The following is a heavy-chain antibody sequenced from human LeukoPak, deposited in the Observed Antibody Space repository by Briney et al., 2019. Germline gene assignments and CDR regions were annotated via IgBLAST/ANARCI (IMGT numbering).Heavy chain of an antibody. D-gene: IGHD1-1*01. CDR1: GFTFSSYA. Sequence: PGGSLRLSCAASGFTFSSYAMSWARQAPGKGLDGASALYGSGETTYYADSVKGRFTVSRDNSKNTLYLQMDGLRAEDTAVYYCAKMAGMTRQVYYMDVWGKGATVTVSS. J-gene: IGHJ6*03. CDR3: AKMAGMTRQVYYMDV. V-gene: IGHV3-23*01. CDR2: LYGSGETT.